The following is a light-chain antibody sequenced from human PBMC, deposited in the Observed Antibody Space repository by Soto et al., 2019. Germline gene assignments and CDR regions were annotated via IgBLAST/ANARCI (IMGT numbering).Light chain of an antibody. V-gene: IGKV1-27*01. CDR1: QGISNY. Sequence: DFPMTQSPSSLSASVRDRVTITCRASQGISNYLAWYQQKPGKVPKLLIYAASTLQSGVPSRFSGSGSGTDFTLTISSLQPEDVATYYCQKYDSAPWTFGQGTKVEIK. J-gene: IGKJ1*01. CDR3: QKYDSAPWT. CDR2: AAS.